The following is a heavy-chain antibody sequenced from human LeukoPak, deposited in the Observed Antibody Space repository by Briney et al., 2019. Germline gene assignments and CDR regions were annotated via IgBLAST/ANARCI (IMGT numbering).Heavy chain of an antibody. CDR2: MNPNSGNT. Sequence: GASVKVSCKASGYTFTSYDIKWVRQATGKGLEWMGWMNPNSGNTGYAQKFQGRVTITRNTSISTAYMELSSLRSEDTAVYYCARLCSSGWYHHYYYYYMDVWGKGTTVTVSS. CDR3: ARLCSSGWYHHYYYYYMDV. CDR1: GYTFTSYD. V-gene: IGHV1-8*03. D-gene: IGHD6-19*01. J-gene: IGHJ6*03.